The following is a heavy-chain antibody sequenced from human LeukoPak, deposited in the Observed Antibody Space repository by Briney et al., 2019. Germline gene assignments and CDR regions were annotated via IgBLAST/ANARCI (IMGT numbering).Heavy chain of an antibody. CDR1: GFTFDDYG. D-gene: IGHD4-17*01. V-gene: IGHV3-20*01. Sequence: PGGSLRLSCAASGFTFDDYGMSWVRQAPGKGLEWVSGINWNGGSTGYADSVKGRFTISRDNAKNSLYLQMNSLRAEDTALYHCATGTHPDYGDYGGGFDPWGQGTLVTVSS. J-gene: IGHJ5*02. CDR2: INWNGGST. CDR3: ATGTHPDYGDYGGGFDP.